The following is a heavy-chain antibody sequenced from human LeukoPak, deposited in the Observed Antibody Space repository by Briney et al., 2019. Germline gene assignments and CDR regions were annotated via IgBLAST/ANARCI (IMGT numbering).Heavy chain of an antibody. CDR2: INSDGSST. D-gene: IGHD6-19*01. J-gene: IGHJ5*02. CDR3: ARDQGAVAEGAWFDP. Sequence: PGGSLRLSCAASGFTFSSYWMHWVRQAPGKGLVWVSRINSDGSSTSYADSVKGRFTISRDNAKNSLYLQMNSLRDEDTALYHCARDQGAVAEGAWFDPWGQGTLVTVSS. CDR1: GFTFSSYW. V-gene: IGHV3-74*01.